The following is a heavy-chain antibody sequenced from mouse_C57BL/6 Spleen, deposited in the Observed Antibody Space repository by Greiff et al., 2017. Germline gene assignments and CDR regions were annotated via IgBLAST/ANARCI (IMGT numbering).Heavy chain of an antibody. CDR2: IDPSDSYT. J-gene: IGHJ4*01. V-gene: IGHV1-69*01. CDR3: ASFGSSYDYAMDY. D-gene: IGHD1-1*01. CDR1: GYTFTSYW. Sequence: QVQLQQPGAELVMPGASVKLSCKASGYTFTSYWMHWVKQRPGQGLEWIGEIDPSDSYTNYNQKFKGKSTLTVDKSSSTAYMQLSSLTSEDSAVYCCASFGSSYDYAMDYWGQGTSVTVSS.